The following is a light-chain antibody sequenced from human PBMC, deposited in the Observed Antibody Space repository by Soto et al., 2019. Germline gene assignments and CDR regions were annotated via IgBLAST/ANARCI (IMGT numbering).Light chain of an antibody. CDR2: GAS. V-gene: IGKV3-20*01. Sequence: TVMTQSPDTLSVSPLERATLSFRASQSVSSSFLAWCQQKPGQAPRLLIYGASSRATGIPDRFSGSGSGTDFTLTISRLEPEDFAVYYCQQYGSSRTWTFGQGTKGDIK. J-gene: IGKJ1*01. CDR3: QQYGSSRTWT. CDR1: QSVSSSF.